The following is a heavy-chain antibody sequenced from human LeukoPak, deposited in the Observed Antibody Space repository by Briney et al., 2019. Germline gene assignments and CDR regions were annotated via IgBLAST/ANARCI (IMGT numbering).Heavy chain of an antibody. CDR2: MNPNSGNT. Sequence: ASVKVSCKASGYTFTSYDINWVRQATGQGLEWMGWMNPNSGNTGYAQKFQGRVTMTRNTSISTAYMELSSLRSEDTAVYYCARHESVDYGMDVWGQGTTVTVSS. J-gene: IGHJ6*02. CDR1: GYTFTSYD. CDR3: ARHESVDYGMDV. V-gene: IGHV1-8*01.